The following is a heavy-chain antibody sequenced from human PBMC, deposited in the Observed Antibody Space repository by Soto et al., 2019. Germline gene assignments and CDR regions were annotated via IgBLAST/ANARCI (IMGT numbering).Heavy chain of an antibody. CDR1: GGSISSSSYY. V-gene: IGHV4-39*01. CDR3: ARHGGYDYPYYYYMDV. J-gene: IGHJ6*03. D-gene: IGHD5-12*01. Sequence: SETLSLTCTVSGGSISSSSYYWGWIRQPPGKGLEWIGSIYYSGSTYYNPSLKSRVTISVDTSKNQFTLKLSSVTAADTVVYYCARHGGYDYPYYYYMDVWGKGTTVTVSS. CDR2: IYYSGST.